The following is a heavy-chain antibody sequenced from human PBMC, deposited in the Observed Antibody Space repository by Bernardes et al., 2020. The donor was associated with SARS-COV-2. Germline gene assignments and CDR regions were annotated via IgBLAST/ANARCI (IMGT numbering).Heavy chain of an antibody. CDR2: ISYDGSNK. Sequence: GWSLRLSCAASGFTFSSYAMHWVRQAPGKGLEWVAVISYDGSNKYYADSVKGRFTISRDNSKNTLYLQMNSLRAEDTAVYYCARAFLHFDYWGQGTLVTVSS. V-gene: IGHV3-30*01. CDR3: ARAFLHFDY. D-gene: IGHD3-3*01. CDR1: GFTFSSYA. J-gene: IGHJ4*02.